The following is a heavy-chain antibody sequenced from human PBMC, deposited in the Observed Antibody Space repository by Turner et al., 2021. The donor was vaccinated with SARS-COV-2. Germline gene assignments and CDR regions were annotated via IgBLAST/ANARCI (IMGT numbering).Heavy chain of an antibody. CDR1: GFTFSNSD. D-gene: IGHD5-18*01. Sequence: EVQLVESGGGLVQPGGSLRLSCAASGFTFSNSDMNWVHQAPGKGLEWVSGVSWNGSRTHYADSVKGRFIISRDNSRDTLYLQTNSLRTRGYTYDAVADYWGQGTLVTVSS. V-gene: IGHV3-35*01. J-gene: IGHJ4*02. CDR2: VSWNGSRT. CDR3: ADY.